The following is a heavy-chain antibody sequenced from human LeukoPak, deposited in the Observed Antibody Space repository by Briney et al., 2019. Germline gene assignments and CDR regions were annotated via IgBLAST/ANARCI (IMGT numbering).Heavy chain of an antibody. CDR3: AREGVYSSGWYLDY. CDR1: GFTFSSYA. V-gene: IGHV3-30-3*01. J-gene: IGHJ4*02. D-gene: IGHD6-19*01. CDR2: MSYDGSNK. Sequence: GRSLRLSCAASGFTFSSYAMHWVRQAPGKGLEWVAVMSYDGSNKYYADSVKGRFTISRDNSKNTLYLQMNSLRAEDTAVYYCAREGVYSSGWYLDYWGQGTLVTVSS.